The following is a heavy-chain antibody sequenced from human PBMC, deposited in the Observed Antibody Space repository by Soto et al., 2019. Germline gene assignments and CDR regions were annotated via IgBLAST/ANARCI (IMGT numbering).Heavy chain of an antibody. D-gene: IGHD3-22*01. Sequence: SVKVSCKASGGTFSSYAISWVRQAPGQGLEWMGGIIPIFGTANYAQKFQGRVTITADKSTSTAYMELSSLRSEDTAVYYCARVLGTFYDRKYYYYGMDVWGQGATVTVSS. J-gene: IGHJ6*02. CDR3: ARVLGTFYDRKYYYYGMDV. CDR2: IIPIFGTA. V-gene: IGHV1-69*06. CDR1: GGTFSSYA.